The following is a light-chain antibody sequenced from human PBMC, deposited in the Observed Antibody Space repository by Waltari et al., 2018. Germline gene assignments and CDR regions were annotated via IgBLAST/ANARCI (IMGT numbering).Light chain of an antibody. Sequence: QSALAQPPSVSGAPGQRVTISCPGSSSNIGAGFHLHWYQQLPGAAIRLLMYSNTNRPSGVPDRFSASKSGTSASLAITGLQAEDEADYYCQSYDNILSHWVFGGGTKVAVL. CDR1: SSNIGAGFH. CDR3: QSYDNILSHWV. J-gene: IGLJ3*02. CDR2: SNT. V-gene: IGLV1-40*01.